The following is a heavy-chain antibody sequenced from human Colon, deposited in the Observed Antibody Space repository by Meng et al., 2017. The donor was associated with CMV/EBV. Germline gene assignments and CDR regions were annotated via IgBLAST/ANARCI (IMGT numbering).Heavy chain of an antibody. V-gene: IGHV3-15*01. D-gene: IGHD2-15*01. CDR1: GFTFTNAA. CDR3: TTLLRGF. Sequence: SISCAASGFTFTNAAMTWVRQASGKGLEWIGRIKSKIDGGKIDYAAPVRGRFAISRDDSKATVYLQIDTLEIEDTGMYYCTTLLRGFWGQGTLVTVSS. CDR2: IKSKIDGGKI. J-gene: IGHJ4*02.